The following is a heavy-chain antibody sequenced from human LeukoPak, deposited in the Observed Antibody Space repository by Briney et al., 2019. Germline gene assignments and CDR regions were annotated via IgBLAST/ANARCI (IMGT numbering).Heavy chain of an antibody. Sequence: SVKVSSEASRGTFISDATSCVRQAPGERLEWMGGIIPIFGAANYTQKFQGRVTIPTAESTSTAYMELSSLRSEDTAVYDCARAHTKAILTGYYWSALGYWGQGTLVTVSS. J-gene: IGHJ4*02. V-gene: IGHV1-69*05. CDR2: IIPIFGAA. CDR3: ARAHTKAILTGYYWSALGY. D-gene: IGHD3-9*01. CDR1: RGTFISDA.